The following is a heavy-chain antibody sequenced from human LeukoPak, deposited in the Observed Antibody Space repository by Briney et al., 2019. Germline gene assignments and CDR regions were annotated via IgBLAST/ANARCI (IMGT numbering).Heavy chain of an antibody. CDR1: GGSISNYY. Sequence: SETLSLTCTVSGGSISNYYWGWIRQPAGKGLEWIGRIFITGSTNYNPSLKSRVTISIDTSKNQFSLKLSSVTAADTAVYYCARGVIGGTYSDVVDYWGQGTLVTVSS. V-gene: IGHV4-4*07. CDR3: ARGVIGGTYSDVVDY. D-gene: IGHD1-26*01. CDR2: IFITGST. J-gene: IGHJ4*02.